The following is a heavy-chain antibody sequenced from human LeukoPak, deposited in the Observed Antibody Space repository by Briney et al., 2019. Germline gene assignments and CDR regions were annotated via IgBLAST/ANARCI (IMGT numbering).Heavy chain of an antibody. CDR2: ISSSGDDI. D-gene: IGHD5-24*01. V-gene: IGHV3-21*01. Sequence: PGGSLRLSCAASGFTFNAYTMNWVRQAPGKGLEWVSSISSSGDDIYHADSVKGRFTISRDNAKNSLYLQMSSLRAEDTAVYYSVRVMTMADFGYWGQGTLVTVSS. CDR1: GFTFNAYT. CDR3: VRVMTMADFGY. J-gene: IGHJ4*02.